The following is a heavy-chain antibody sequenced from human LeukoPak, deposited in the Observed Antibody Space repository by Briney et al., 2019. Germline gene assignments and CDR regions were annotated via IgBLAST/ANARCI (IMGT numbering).Heavy chain of an antibody. CDR1: GYTFTSYG. V-gene: IGHV1-18*01. J-gene: IGHJ5*02. Sequence: ASVKVSCKASGYTFTSYGISWVRQAPGQGLEWMGWISAYNGNTNYAQKLQGRVTMTTDTSTSTAYMELRSLRSNDTAVYHCATAKNHFGPEGRFDPWGQGTLVTVSS. CDR2: ISAYNGNT. D-gene: IGHD3/OR15-3a*01. CDR3: ATAKNHFGPEGRFDP.